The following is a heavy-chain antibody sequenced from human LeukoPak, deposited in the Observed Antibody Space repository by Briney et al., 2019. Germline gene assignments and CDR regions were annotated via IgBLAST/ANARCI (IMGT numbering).Heavy chain of an antibody. V-gene: IGHV1-8*01. CDR3: ARGGLRFICSDH. CDR2: MNPNSGNT. Sequence: ASVKVSCKASGYTFTSYDINWVRQATGQGLEWMGWMNPNSGNTGYAQKFQGRVTMTRNTSISTAYMELSSLGSEDTAVYYCARGGLRFICSDHWGQGTLVTVSS. J-gene: IGHJ4*02. D-gene: IGHD5-12*01. CDR1: GYTFTSYD.